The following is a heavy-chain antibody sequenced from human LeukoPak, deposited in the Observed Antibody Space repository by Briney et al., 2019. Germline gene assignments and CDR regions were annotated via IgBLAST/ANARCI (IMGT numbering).Heavy chain of an antibody. CDR2: LSSSGSST. Sequence: GGSLRLSCAASGFTFTSYAMSWVRQAPGKGLEWVSALSSSGSSTYYADSVKGRFTISRDSSKNTLYLQMNSLRAEDTAVYYCAKGFYSGGWYIGYWGQGTLVTVSS. V-gene: IGHV3-23*01. CDR3: AKGFYSGGWYIGY. J-gene: IGHJ4*02. D-gene: IGHD6-19*01. CDR1: GFTFTSYA.